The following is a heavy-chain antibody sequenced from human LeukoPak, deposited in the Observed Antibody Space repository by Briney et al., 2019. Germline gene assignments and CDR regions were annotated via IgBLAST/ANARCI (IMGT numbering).Heavy chain of an antibody. CDR3: AKGRGPGLWFGELIP. CDR2: ISWNSGSI. Sequence: PGRSLRLSCAASGFTFDDYAMHWVRQAPGKGLEWVSGISWNSGSIDYADSVKGRFTISRDNAKNSLYLQMNSLRAEDTALYYCAKGRGPGLWFGELIPWGQGTLVTVSS. J-gene: IGHJ1*01. D-gene: IGHD3-10*01. CDR1: GFTFDDYA. V-gene: IGHV3-9*01.